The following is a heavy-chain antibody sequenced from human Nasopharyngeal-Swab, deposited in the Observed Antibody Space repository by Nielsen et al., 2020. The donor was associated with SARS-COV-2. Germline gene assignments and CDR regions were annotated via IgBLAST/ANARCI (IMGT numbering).Heavy chain of an antibody. Sequence: GGSLRLSCAASGFTFSSYSMNWVRQAPGKGLEWVSSISSSSYIYYADSVKGRFTISRDNAKNSLYLQMNSLRAEDTAVYYCARDGIGTDYGDYEYYYYYMDVWGKGTTVTVSS. CDR2: ISSSSYI. D-gene: IGHD4-17*01. V-gene: IGHV3-21*01. CDR1: GFTFSSYS. CDR3: ARDGIGTDYGDYEYYYYYMDV. J-gene: IGHJ6*03.